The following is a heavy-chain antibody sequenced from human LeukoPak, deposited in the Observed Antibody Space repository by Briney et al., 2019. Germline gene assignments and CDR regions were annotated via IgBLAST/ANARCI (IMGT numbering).Heavy chain of an antibody. CDR3: APTYSYTSVGYDY. V-gene: IGHV4-39*01. CDR1: GGSISSSSSH. J-gene: IGHJ4*02. D-gene: IGHD5-18*01. CDR2: IYYTGTT. Sequence: PSETLSLTCTVSGGSISSSSSHWVWIRQPPGKGLVGIGSIYYTGTTYYNPSLKSRVTISVDTPKNQFSLKVSCVTAADTAVYYCAPTYSYTSVGYDYWGQRTHVTVSS.